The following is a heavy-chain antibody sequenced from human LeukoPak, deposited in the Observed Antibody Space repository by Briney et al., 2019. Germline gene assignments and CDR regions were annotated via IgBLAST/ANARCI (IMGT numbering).Heavy chain of an antibody. Sequence: MSSETLSLTCAVSGYSISSGYYWGWIRQPPGKGLEWIGSIYHSGSTYYNPSLKSRVTISVDTSKNQFSLKLSSVTAADTAVYYCASEGYFWSEADHWGQGTLVTVSS. CDR1: GYSISSGYY. J-gene: IGHJ4*02. V-gene: IGHV4-38-2*01. CDR2: IYHSGST. CDR3: ASEGYFWSEADH. D-gene: IGHD3-3*01.